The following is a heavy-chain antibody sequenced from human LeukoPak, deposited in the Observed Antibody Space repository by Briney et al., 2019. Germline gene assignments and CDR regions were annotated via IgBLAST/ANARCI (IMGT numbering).Heavy chain of an antibody. D-gene: IGHD3-10*01. CDR2: ISAYNSNT. Sequence: ASVKVSCKASGYTFTSYGISWVRQAPGQGLEWMGWISAYNSNTNYAQKLQGRVTMTTDTSTSTAYMELRSLRSDDTAVYYCARVRFGENWFDPWGQGTLVTVSS. CDR3: ARVRFGENWFDP. J-gene: IGHJ5*02. CDR1: GYTFTSYG. V-gene: IGHV1-18*01.